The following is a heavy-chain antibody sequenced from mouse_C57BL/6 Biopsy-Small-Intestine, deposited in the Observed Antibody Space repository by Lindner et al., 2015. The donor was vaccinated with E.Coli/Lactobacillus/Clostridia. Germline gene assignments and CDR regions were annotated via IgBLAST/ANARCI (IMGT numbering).Heavy chain of an antibody. CDR1: GFTFSDYG. CDR3: GRNYGLGYFDV. D-gene: IGHD1-2*01. J-gene: IGHJ1*03. Sequence: VQLQESGGGLVKPGGSLKLSCAASGFTFSDYGMHWVRQAPEKGLEWVAYISDDSSTIYYADTVKGRFTISRDSAKNTLFLQVTSLRSEDTAMYYCGRNYGLGYFDVWGTGTTVTVSS. V-gene: IGHV5-17*01. CDR2: ISDDSSTI.